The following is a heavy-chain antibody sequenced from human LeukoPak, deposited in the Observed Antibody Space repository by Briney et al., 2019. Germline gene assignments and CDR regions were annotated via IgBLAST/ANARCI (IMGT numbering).Heavy chain of an antibody. V-gene: IGHV1-69*04. J-gene: IGHJ4*02. Sequence: SVKVSCKASGGTFSSYAISWMRQAPGQGLEWMGRIIPILGIANYAQKFQGRVTITADKSTSTAYMELSSLRSEDTAVYYCARDSTLIAAAAYYFDYWGQGTLVTVSS. CDR1: GGTFSSYA. CDR2: IIPILGIA. D-gene: IGHD6-13*01. CDR3: ARDSTLIAAAAYYFDY.